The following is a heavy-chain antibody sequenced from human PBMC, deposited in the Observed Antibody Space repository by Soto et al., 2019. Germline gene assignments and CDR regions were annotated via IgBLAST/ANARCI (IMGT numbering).Heavy chain of an antibody. Sequence: LSLTCAVYGGSFSGYYWSWIRQPPGKGLEWIGEINHSGSTNYNPSLKSRVTISVDTSKNQFSLKLSSVTAADTAVYYCARGSGTTNYWGQGTLVTVSS. CDR1: GGSFSGYY. J-gene: IGHJ4*02. CDR2: INHSGST. D-gene: IGHD1-7*01. V-gene: IGHV4-34*01. CDR3: ARGSGTTNY.